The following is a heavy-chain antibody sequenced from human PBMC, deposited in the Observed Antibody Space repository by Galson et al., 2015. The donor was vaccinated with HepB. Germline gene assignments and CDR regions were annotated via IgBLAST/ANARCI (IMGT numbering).Heavy chain of an antibody. V-gene: IGHV1-69*06. Sequence: SVKVSCKASGGTFNSYAISWVRQAPGQGLEWMGRIIPNFGTANHAQRFQGRVTITADKSTSTAYMELSSLRSDDTAVYYCTGGVVRNYYHSGMDVWGQGTTVTVSS. CDR3: TGGVVRNYYHSGMDV. CDR1: GGTFNSYA. D-gene: IGHD2-8*02. J-gene: IGHJ6*02. CDR2: IIPNFGTA.